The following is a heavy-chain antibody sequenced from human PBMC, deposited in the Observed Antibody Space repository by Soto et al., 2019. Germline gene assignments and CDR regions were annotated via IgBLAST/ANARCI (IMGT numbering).Heavy chain of an antibody. V-gene: IGHV1-2*02. CDR1: GYTFTDYY. J-gene: IGHJ4*02. CDR2: INPSSFDT. D-gene: IGHD3-16*01. CDR3: ARGSPMGATRPHDY. Sequence: GASVKVSCQPSGYTFTDYYIHWMRQAPGQGLEWMGWINPSSFDTEYAQKFRGRVTLTRDTSISTTYMDLRGLRSDDTAVYYCARGSPMGATRPHDYWGQGTLVTVSS.